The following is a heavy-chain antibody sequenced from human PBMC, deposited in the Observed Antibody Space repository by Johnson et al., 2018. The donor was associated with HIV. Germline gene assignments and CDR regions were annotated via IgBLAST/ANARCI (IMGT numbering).Heavy chain of an antibody. J-gene: IGHJ3*02. V-gene: IGHV3-11*01. CDR3: ARDPEWSAFDI. Sequence: QVQLVESGGGVVQPGRSLRLSCAASGFTVSSNYMSWIRQAPGKGLELLSYISTSGGTLYYADFVKDRFTIFRDNAKSSLYLQMNSLRVEDTAVYYCARDPEWSAFDIWGQGTMVTVSS. CDR1: GFTVSSNY. CDR2: ISTSGGTL. D-gene: IGHD3-3*01.